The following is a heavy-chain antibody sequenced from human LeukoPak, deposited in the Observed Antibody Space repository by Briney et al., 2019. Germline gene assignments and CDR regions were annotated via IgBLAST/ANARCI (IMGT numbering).Heavy chain of an antibody. CDR2: IKQDGSEK. CDR3: ARDSDRSSYDY. CDR1: GFTFSSYW. Sequence: GGSLRLSCAASGFTFSSYWMSWVRQAPGKGLEWVANIKQDGSEKYSVDSVKRRFIISRDNAKNSLYLQMNSLRAEDTAVYYCARDSDRSSYDYWGQGTLVTVSS. J-gene: IGHJ4*02. D-gene: IGHD6-6*01. V-gene: IGHV3-7*01.